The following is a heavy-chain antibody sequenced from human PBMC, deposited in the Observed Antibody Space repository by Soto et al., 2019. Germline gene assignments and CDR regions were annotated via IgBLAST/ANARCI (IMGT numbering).Heavy chain of an antibody. CDR1: GGTFSSYT. CDR3: ARGLGAAHYYSMDV. V-gene: IGHV1-8*02. CDR2: IIPNSGNT. D-gene: IGHD3-10*01. J-gene: IGHJ6*03. Sequence: ASVKVSCKASGGTFSSYTISWVRQAPGQGLEWMGRIIPNSGNTGYAQKFQGRVTMTKNTSISSAYMELSSLRSEDTAVYFCARGLGAAHYYSMDVWGKGTTVTVSS.